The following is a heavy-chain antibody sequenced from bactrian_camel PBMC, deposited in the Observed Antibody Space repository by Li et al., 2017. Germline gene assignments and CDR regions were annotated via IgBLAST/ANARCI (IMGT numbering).Heavy chain of an antibody. Sequence: DVQLVESGGDSVETGGSLRLSCVVTGITIDDYCMARFRQAPGMSRESLASIDAAGDTSYADSVKGRFTISRDNTENTVYQHLNSLKSEDTALYYCATLEGLSWLSYWGQGTQVTVS. D-gene: IGHD6*01. J-gene: IGHJ4*01. CDR3: ATLEGLSWLSY. CDR1: GITIDDYC. V-gene: IGHV3-1*01. CDR2: IDAAGDT.